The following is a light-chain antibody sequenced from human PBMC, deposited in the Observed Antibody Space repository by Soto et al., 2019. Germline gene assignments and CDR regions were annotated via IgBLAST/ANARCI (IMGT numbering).Light chain of an antibody. CDR3: QQRDSYPYT. V-gene: IGKV1-5*01. CDR2: DAS. J-gene: IGKJ2*01. Sequence: DIEMTQSPSTLSASVGDRVSITCRASQSISSWLAWYQQKPGKAPKLLIYDASSLESGVPSRFSGSGSGTQFTLSISSLQPVDFATYYCQQRDSYPYTFGQGTNLEIK. CDR1: QSISSW.